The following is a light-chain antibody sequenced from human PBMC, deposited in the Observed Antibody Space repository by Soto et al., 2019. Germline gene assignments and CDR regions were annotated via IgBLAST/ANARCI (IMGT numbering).Light chain of an antibody. CDR3: CSYVGASTYV. J-gene: IGLJ1*01. Sequence: QSALTQPASVSGSAGQSITISCTGTTSFVGTYNFVSWYQQHLGKAPQVLIYEDTKRPSGVSNRFSGSTSGSTASLTISGLQTADEADYYCCSYVGASTYVFGTGTKVTVL. CDR2: EDT. V-gene: IGLV2-23*01. CDR1: TSFVGTYNF.